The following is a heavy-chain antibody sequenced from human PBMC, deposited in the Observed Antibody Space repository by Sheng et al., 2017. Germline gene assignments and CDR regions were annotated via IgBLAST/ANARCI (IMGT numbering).Heavy chain of an antibody. Sequence: VQLVQSGAEVKKPGASVKVSCKASGGTFSSYAISWVRQAPGQGLEWMGGIIPIFGTANYAQKFQGRVTITADESTSTAYMELSSLRSEDTAVYYCARADCSGGSCSFDYYYYYGMDVWGQGP. D-gene: IGHD2-15*01. CDR3: ARADCSGGSCSFDYYYYYGMDV. CDR1: GGTFSSYA. J-gene: IGHJ6*02. CDR2: IIPIFGTA. V-gene: IGHV1-69*01.